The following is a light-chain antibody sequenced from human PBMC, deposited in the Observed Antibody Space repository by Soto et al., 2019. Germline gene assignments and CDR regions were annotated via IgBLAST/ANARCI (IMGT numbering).Light chain of an antibody. CDR2: DAS. CDR3: QHRSCWPLT. CDR1: QSISSY. V-gene: IGKV3-11*01. J-gene: IGKJ4*01. Sequence: EIVLTQSPATLSLSPGERATLSCRASQSISSYLGWYQQKPGQAPRLLIYDASNRATGIPARFSGSGSGTDFTLTISSLEPEDFAVYYCQHRSCWPLTFGGGTKVEIK.